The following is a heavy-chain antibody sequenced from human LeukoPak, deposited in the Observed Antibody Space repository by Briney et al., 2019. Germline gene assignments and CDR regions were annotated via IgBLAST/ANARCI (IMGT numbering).Heavy chain of an antibody. J-gene: IGHJ4*02. Sequence: GGSLRLSCVVSGFSFASEAMSWVRQSPGRGLEWVSSISPGGGTTYYADYVKGRFTISRDNSKNTLYVQINSLRAEDTAIYYCAKSRSGSANWALRIFDNWGQGTLVTVSS. CDR1: GFSFASEA. V-gene: IGHV3-23*01. CDR2: ISPGGGTT. D-gene: IGHD3-10*01. CDR3: AKSRSGSANWALRIFDN.